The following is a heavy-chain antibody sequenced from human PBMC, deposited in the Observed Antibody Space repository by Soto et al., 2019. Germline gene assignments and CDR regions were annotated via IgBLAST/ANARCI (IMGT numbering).Heavy chain of an antibody. CDR1: GGSISGGGYY. Sequence: SDTLSLTSTVVGGSISGGGYYWSWIRQHPGKGLEWIGYIYYSGSTYYNPSLKSRVTISVDTSKNQFSLKLSSVTAADTAVYYCAREGPVVPAATNWFDPWGQATLVTVS. J-gene: IGHJ5*02. CDR3: AREGPVVPAATNWFDP. CDR2: IYYSGST. V-gene: IGHV4-31*03. D-gene: IGHD2-2*01.